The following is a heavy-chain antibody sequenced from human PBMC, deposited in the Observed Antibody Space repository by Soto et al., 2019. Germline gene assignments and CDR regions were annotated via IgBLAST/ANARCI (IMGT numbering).Heavy chain of an antibody. CDR1: GASIYTYY. CDR3: ARDGLAREYYGMDV. J-gene: IGHJ6*02. D-gene: IGHD1-26*01. CDR2: ISDGGST. Sequence: SETLSLTCNVSGASIYTYYWNWIRQSPGRGLEWIGYISDGGSTNYNPSLESRVTISLDTSKKQVSLKLSSVTAADTAVYYCARDGLAREYYGMDVWGQGTTVTVSS. V-gene: IGHV4-59*12.